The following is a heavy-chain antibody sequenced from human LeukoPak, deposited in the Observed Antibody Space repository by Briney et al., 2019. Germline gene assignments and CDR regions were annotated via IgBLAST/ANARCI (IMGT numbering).Heavy chain of an antibody. V-gene: IGHV3-23*01. CDR2: ISGSGGST. Sequence: GGSLRLSCAASGFTFSSYSMSWVRQAPGKGLEWVSAISGSGGSTYYADSVKGRFTISRDNSKNRLYLQKTSLRAEDTVVYCYAKGLNKDCYYSSGYYVYWRQGTLVSVPS. J-gene: IGHJ4*02. CDR1: GFTFSSYS. D-gene: IGHD3-22*01. CDR3: AKGLNKDCYYSSGYYVY.